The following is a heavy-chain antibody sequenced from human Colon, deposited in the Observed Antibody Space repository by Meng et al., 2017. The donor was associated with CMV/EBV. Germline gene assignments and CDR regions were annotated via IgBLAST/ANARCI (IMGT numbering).Heavy chain of an antibody. CDR2: TYYRSRWLH. D-gene: IGHD3-10*01. CDR1: GDSVSSNSVG. CDR3: AREGAGYYYGMDV. Sequence: SETLSLTCVISGDSVSSNSVGWNWIRQSPSRGLEWLGRTYYRSRWLHDYALSVKSRIIINADTSTNQFSLHLSSVTPEDTAVYYCAREGAGYYYGMDVWGQGTTVTVSS. J-gene: IGHJ6*02. V-gene: IGHV6-1*01.